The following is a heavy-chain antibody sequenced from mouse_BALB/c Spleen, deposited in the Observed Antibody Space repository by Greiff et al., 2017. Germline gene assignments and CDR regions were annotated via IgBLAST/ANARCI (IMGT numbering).Heavy chain of an antibody. J-gene: IGHJ4*01. CDR1: GFTFSSYA. CDR3: ARGTARATYAMDY. D-gene: IGHD3-2*01. V-gene: IGHV5-6-5*01. Sequence: EVQVVESGGGLVKPGGSLKLSCAASGFTFSSYAMSWVRQTPEKRLEWVASISSGGSTYYPDSVKGRFTISRDNARNILYLQMSSLRSEDTAMYYCARGTARATYAMDYWGQGTSVTVSS. CDR2: ISSGGST.